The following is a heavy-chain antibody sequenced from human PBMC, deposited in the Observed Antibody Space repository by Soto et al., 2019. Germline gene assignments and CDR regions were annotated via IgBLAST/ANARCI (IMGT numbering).Heavy chain of an antibody. V-gene: IGHV3-30*03. CDR3: ARGITMVRGVIIDYFDY. CDR1: GFTFSSYG. CDR2: ISYDGSNK. Sequence: GGSLRLSCAASGFTFSSYGMHWVRQAPGKGLEWVAVISYDGSNKYYADSVKGRFTISRDNSKNTLYLQMNSLRAEDTAVYYCARGITMVRGVIIDYFDYWGQGTLVTV. D-gene: IGHD3-10*01. J-gene: IGHJ4*02.